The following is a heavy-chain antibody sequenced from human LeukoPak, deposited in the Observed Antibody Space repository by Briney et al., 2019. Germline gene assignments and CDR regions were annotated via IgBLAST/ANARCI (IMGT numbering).Heavy chain of an antibody. Sequence: SETLSLTCTVSGGSISSYYWSWVRQPPGKGLEWMGYIYYSGSTNYNPSLKSRVTISVDTSKNQFSLKLSSVTAADTAVYYCAREVASSPNWFDPWGQGTLVTVSS. D-gene: IGHD5-12*01. CDR3: AREVASSPNWFDP. CDR2: IYYSGST. V-gene: IGHV4-59*01. CDR1: GGSISSYY. J-gene: IGHJ5*02.